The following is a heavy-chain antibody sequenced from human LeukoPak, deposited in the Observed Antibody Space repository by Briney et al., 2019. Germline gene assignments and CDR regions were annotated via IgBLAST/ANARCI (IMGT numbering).Heavy chain of an antibody. J-gene: IGHJ6*02. CDR1: GFTFTSSA. CDR2: IVVGSGNT. CDR3: AAGEEYYDFWSGYYYGMDV. V-gene: IGHV1-58*02. D-gene: IGHD3-3*01. Sequence: ASVKVSCKASGFTFTSSAMQWVRQARGQRLEWIGWIVVGSGNTNYAQKFQEGVTITRDMSTSTAYMELSSLRSEDTAVYYCAAGEEYYDFWSGYYYGMDVWGQGTTVTVSS.